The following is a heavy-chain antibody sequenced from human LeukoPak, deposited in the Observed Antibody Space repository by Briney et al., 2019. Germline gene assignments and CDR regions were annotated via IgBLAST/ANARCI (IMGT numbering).Heavy chain of an antibody. CDR2: IYTSGST. CDR3: ARLKMATPADAFDI. Sequence: TSSETLSLTCTVSGGSISSGSYYWSWIRQPAGKGLEWIGRIYTSGSTNYNPSLKSRVTISVDTSKNQFSLKLSSVTAADTAVYYCARLKMATPADAFDIWGQGTMVTVSS. D-gene: IGHD5-24*01. J-gene: IGHJ3*02. CDR1: GGSISSGSYY. V-gene: IGHV4-61*02.